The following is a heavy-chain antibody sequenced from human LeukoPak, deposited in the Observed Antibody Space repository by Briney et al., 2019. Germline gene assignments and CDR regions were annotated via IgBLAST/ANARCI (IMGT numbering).Heavy chain of an antibody. CDR1: GYTLTELS. CDR2: VDPEDGEI. CDR3: AIDVGELLTY. J-gene: IGHJ4*02. Sequence: SVKVSCKVSGYTLTELSMRWVRQAPGKGLEWMGGVDPEDGEIIYAQKFQGRVTMTEDTSTNTAYMELSSLRSEDTAIYYCAIDVGELLTYWGQGTLVTVSS. V-gene: IGHV1-24*01. D-gene: IGHD1-26*01.